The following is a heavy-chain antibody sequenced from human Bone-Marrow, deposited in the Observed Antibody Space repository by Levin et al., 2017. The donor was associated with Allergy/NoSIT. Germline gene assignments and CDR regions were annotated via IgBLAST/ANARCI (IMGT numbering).Heavy chain of an antibody. CDR3: ASDIVSEAA. D-gene: IGHD5/OR15-5a*01. V-gene: IGHV1-46*01. CDR2: INPSGETS. CDR1: GYAFTTYY. J-gene: IGHJ4*02. Sequence: GESLKISCKASGYAFTTYYMHWVRQAPGQGLEWMGVINPSGETSGYAQKFQGRVTMTRDTSTNTVYMELSSLRSEDTAVYYCASDIVSEAAWGQGTLVTVSS.